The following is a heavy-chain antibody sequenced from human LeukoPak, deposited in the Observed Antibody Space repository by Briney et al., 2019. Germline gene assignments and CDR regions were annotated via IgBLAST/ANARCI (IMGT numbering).Heavy chain of an antibody. V-gene: IGHV1-69*01. D-gene: IGHD4-11*01. CDR3: ARGLGTVTTTLNCYYGMDV. Sequence: SVKVSCKASGGTFSSYAISWVRQAPGQGLEWMGGIIPIFGTANYAQKFQGRVTITADESTSTAYMELSSLRSEDTAVYYCARGLGTVTTTLNCYYGMDVWGQGTTVTVSS. CDR1: GGTFSSYA. CDR2: IIPIFGTA. J-gene: IGHJ6*02.